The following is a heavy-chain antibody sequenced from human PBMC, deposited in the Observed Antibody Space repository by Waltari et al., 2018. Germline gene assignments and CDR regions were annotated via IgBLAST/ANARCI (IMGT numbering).Heavy chain of an antibody. Sequence: QVTLKESGPALVKPTQTLTLTCTFSGFSLSTSGMRVSWIRQPPGKALEWLARIDWDDDKFYSTSLKTRLTISKDTSKNQVVLTMTNMDPVDTATYYCAGSSGWYDRARYYYYYMDVWGKGTTVTVSS. CDR1: GFSLSTSGMR. CDR3: AGSSGWYDRARYYYYYMDV. D-gene: IGHD6-19*01. CDR2: IDWDDDK. J-gene: IGHJ6*03. V-gene: IGHV2-70*04.